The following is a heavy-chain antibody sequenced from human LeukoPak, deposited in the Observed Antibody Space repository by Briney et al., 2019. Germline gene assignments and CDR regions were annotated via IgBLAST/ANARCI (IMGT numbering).Heavy chain of an antibody. V-gene: IGHV5-51*01. CDR3: ARLLRSQLLPLLLY. J-gene: IGHJ4*02. CDR2: IYPGDSDT. D-gene: IGHD1-1*01. Sequence: GASLKISCQGSGYRFSNYWIVWMRQMPGKGLEWMGIIYPGDSDTRYSPSFQGQVTISADRSVNTAYLQWSSLKASDTAMYYCARLLRSQLLPLLLYWGQGTLVTVSS. CDR1: GYRFSNYW.